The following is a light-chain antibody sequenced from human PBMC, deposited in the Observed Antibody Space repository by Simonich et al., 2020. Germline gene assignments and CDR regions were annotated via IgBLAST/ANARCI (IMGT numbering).Light chain of an antibody. J-gene: IGKJ3*01. CDR1: QSISSW. V-gene: IGKV1-5*03. Sequence: DIQMTQSPSTLSASVGDRVTITCRASQSISSWLAWYPQKPGKAPKLLIYKASSLESGVPSRFSGSGSGTEFTLTISSLQPDDFATYYCQQYNSYSPSYTFGPGTKVDIK. CDR2: KAS. CDR3: QQYNSYSPSYT.